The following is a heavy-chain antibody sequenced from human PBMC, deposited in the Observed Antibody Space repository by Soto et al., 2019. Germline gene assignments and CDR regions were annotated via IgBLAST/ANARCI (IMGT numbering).Heavy chain of an antibody. Sequence: EVQLLESGGGLVQPGGSLRLSCAASGLTFSSFAMSWVRQAPGKGLEWVSAISAGGDGTYYADSVKGRFTISRDNSKNTLYLQMSSLRAEDTAVYYCAKVDGFLWFELDSWGQGTLVTVSS. CDR2: ISAGGDGT. V-gene: IGHV3-23*01. CDR3: AKVDGFLWFELDS. D-gene: IGHD3-10*01. J-gene: IGHJ4*02. CDR1: GLTFSSFA.